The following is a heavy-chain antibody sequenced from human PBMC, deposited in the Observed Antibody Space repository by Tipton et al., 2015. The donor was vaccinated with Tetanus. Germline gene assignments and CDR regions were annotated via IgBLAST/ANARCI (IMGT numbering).Heavy chain of an antibody. CDR1: GFALRTYS. CDR3: SRITGDRSFDL. V-gene: IGHV3-48*01. D-gene: IGHD7-27*01. Sequence: SLRLSCAASGFALRTYSMNWVRQAPGKGLEWISYISTTSNTTYYADSVKGRFTISRDNAKNLLYLQMSSLRREDTAVYYCSRITGDRSFDLWGRGTQVTVSS. CDR2: ISTTSNTT. J-gene: IGHJ2*01.